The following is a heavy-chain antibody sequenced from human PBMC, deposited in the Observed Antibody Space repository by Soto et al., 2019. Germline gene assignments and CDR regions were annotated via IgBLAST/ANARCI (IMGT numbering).Heavy chain of an antibody. CDR2: IFYTGTT. CDR3: ARLSRGAAADFDY. V-gene: IGHV4-59*08. J-gene: IGHJ4*02. Sequence: PSETLSLTCAVYGGSFSGYYWSWIRQSPGKGLEWIGYIFYTGTTNYNPSLKGRVTISIDTSKNQFSLNLSSVTAADTGVYYCARLSRGAAADFDYWGQGTLVTVSS. D-gene: IGHD6-13*01. CDR1: GGSFSGYY.